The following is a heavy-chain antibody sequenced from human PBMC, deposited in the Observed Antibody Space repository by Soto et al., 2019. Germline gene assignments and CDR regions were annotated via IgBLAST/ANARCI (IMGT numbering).Heavy chain of an antibody. CDR1: GYSFTSNW. V-gene: IGHV5-51*01. CDR2: IHPGDSGT. D-gene: IGHD1-26*01. Sequence: PGESLKISCKGSGYSFTSNWIGWVRQMPGKGLEWMGIIHPGDSGTRYSPSFRGQVTISADKSISTAYLQWSSLKASDTAMYYCAKWPVGASRNGFDHWGQGTMVTGSS. J-gene: IGHJ5*02. CDR3: AKWPVGASRNGFDH.